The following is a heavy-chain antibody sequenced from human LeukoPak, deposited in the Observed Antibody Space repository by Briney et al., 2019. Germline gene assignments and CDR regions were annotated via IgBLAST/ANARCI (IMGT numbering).Heavy chain of an antibody. J-gene: IGHJ4*02. Sequence: ASVKVSCRASGYTFTSYGISWVRQAPGQGLEWMGWISAYNGNTNYAQKLQGRVTMTTDTSTSTAYMELRSLRSDDTAVYYCARDRREYIAAAGPPDFDYWGQGTLVTVSS. CDR3: ARDRREYIAAAGPPDFDY. CDR2: ISAYNGNT. D-gene: IGHD6-13*01. V-gene: IGHV1-18*01. CDR1: GYTFTSYG.